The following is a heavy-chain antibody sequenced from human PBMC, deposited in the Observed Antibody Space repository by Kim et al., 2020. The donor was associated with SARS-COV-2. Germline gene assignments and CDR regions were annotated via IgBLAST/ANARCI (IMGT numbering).Heavy chain of an antibody. Sequence: GGSLRLSCAASGFTFSSYSMNWVRQAPGKGLEWVSSISSSSSYIYYADSVKGRFTISRDNAKNSLYLQMNSLRAEDTAVYYCARDSPTMVRGVTVSPFDYWGQGTLVTVSS. D-gene: IGHD3-10*01. CDR1: GFTFSSYS. CDR2: ISSSSSYI. CDR3: ARDSPTMVRGVTVSPFDY. J-gene: IGHJ4*02. V-gene: IGHV3-21*01.